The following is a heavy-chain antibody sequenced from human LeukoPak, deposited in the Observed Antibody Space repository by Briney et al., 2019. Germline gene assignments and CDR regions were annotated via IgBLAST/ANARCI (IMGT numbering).Heavy chain of an antibody. CDR3: ARDRDY. V-gene: IGHV3-48*01. J-gene: IGHJ4*02. CDR1: GFTFSSYG. CDR2: ISPSSSTI. Sequence: GGSLRLSCAASGFTFSSYGMNWVRQAPGKGLEWVSYISPSSSTIYYADSGKGRFTISRDNAKNSLYLQMNSLRAEDTAVYYCARDRDYWGQGTLVTVSS.